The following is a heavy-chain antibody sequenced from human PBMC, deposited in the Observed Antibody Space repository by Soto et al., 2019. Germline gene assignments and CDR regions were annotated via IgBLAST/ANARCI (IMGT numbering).Heavy chain of an antibody. Sequence: EVQLVETGGGLIQPGGSLRLSCAASGFTVSSNYMSWVRQAPGKGLEWVSVIYSGGSTYYADSVKGRFTISRDNSKNTLYLQMNSLTAEDTAVYYCARDSSSWLKPFGPYYYGMDVWGQGTTVTVSS. V-gene: IGHV3-53*02. J-gene: IGHJ6*02. CDR3: ARDSSSWLKPFGPYYYGMDV. D-gene: IGHD6-13*01. CDR2: IYSGGST. CDR1: GFTVSSNY.